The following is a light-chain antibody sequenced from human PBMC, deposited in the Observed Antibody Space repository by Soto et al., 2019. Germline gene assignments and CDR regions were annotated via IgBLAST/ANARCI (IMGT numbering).Light chain of an antibody. CDR2: DVS. CDR1: SSDVGGFDH. V-gene: IGLV2-14*03. Sequence: QSELTQPASVSGAPGQASTIACTRASSDVGGFDHVSWYQQHPGKVPRLLIYDVSSRPSGVSDRFSGSKSGNTASRTISGLQAEHEADYYCNSFTTTNTYVFGTGTKVTVL. CDR3: NSFTTTNTYV. J-gene: IGLJ1*01.